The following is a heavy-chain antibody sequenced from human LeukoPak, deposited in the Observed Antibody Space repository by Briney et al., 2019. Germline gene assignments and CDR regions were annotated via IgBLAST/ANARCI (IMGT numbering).Heavy chain of an antibody. CDR2: ISGSGGST. CDR3: AKDWVKAVVVVRGAFDI. V-gene: IGHV3-23*01. J-gene: IGHJ3*02. D-gene: IGHD3-22*01. CDR1: GFTFSSYA. Sequence: GGSLRLTCAASGFTFSSYAMSWVRQAPGKGLEWVSAISGSGGSTYYADSVKGRFTISRDNSKNTLYLQMNSLRAEDTAVYYCAKDWVKAVVVVRGAFDIWGQGTMVTVSS.